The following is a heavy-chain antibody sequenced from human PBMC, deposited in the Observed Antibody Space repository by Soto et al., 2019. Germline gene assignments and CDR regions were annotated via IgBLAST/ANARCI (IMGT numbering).Heavy chain of an antibody. CDR2: ISGSGGST. CDR3: AKDSFDCTNGVCYTNY. D-gene: IGHD2-8*01. Sequence: EVQLLESGGGLVQSGGSLRLSCAASGFTFSSYAMSWVRQAPGKGLEWVSAISGSGGSTYYADSVKGRFTISRDNSKNTLYLQMNSLRAEDTAVYYCAKDSFDCTNGVCYTNYWGQGTLVTVSS. J-gene: IGHJ4*02. V-gene: IGHV3-23*01. CDR1: GFTFSSYA.